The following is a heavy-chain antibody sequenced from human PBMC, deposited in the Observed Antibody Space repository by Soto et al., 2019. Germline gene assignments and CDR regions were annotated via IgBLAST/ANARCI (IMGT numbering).Heavy chain of an antibody. D-gene: IGHD6-13*01. V-gene: IGHV4-34*01. Sequence: SETLSLTCAVYGGSFSGYYWSWIRQPPGKGLGWIGEINHSGSTNYNPSLKSRVTISVDTSKNQFSLKLSSVTAADTAVYYCAYSSSWFYYYYYGMDVWGQGTTVTVSS. CDR3: AYSSSWFYYYYYGMDV. CDR1: GGSFSGYY. J-gene: IGHJ6*02. CDR2: INHSGST.